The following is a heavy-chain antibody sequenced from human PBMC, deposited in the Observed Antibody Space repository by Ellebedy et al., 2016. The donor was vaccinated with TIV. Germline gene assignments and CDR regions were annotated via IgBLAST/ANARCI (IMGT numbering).Heavy chain of an antibody. CDR2: ISAYNGNT. J-gene: IGHJ4*02. CDR1: GYTFTSYG. CDR3: ARGNAYSSGYYPDY. V-gene: IGHV1-18*01. Sequence: ASVKVSXXASGYTFTSYGISWVRQAPGQGLEWMGWISAYNGNTNYVQKFQGRVTMTTDTSTSTAYMELRSLRSDDTAVYFCARGNAYSSGYYPDYWGQGTLVTVSS. D-gene: IGHD6-19*01.